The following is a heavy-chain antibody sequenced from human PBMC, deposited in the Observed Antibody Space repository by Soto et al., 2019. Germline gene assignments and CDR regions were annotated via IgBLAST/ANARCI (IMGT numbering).Heavy chain of an antibody. V-gene: IGHV1-3*01. CDR3: ARGRGYSPPTYNWFDP. CDR2: INAGNGNT. J-gene: IGHJ5*02. D-gene: IGHD5-18*01. Sequence: ASVKVSCKASGYTFTSYAMHWVRQAPGQRLEWMGWINAGNGNTKYSQKFQGRVTITRDTSASTAYMELSSLRSEDTAVYYCARGRGYSPPTYNWFDPWGQGTLVTVSS. CDR1: GYTFTSYA.